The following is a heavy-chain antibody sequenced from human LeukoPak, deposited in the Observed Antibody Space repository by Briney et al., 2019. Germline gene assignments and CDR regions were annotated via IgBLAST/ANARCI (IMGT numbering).Heavy chain of an antibody. J-gene: IGHJ6*03. Sequence: SETLSLTCTVSGGSISSSSYYWGWIRQPPGKGLEWIGSIYYSGSTYYNPSLKSRVTISVDTSKNQFSLKLSSVTAADTAVYYCARVAAARFHYYYYMDVWGKGTTVTVSS. CDR2: IYYSGST. CDR1: GGSISSSSYY. D-gene: IGHD6-6*01. CDR3: ARVAAARFHYYYYMDV. V-gene: IGHV4-39*07.